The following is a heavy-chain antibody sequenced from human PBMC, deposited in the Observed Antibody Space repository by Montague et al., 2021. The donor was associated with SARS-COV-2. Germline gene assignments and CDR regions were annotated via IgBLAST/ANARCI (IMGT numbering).Heavy chain of an antibody. V-gene: IGHV4-39*01. CDR1: GGSISSSSYY. CDR2: IYYSGST. CDR3: ARKEMRYSSIWSTGGNWFDS. D-gene: IGHD6-13*01. Sequence: SETLSLTCTVSGGSISSSSYYWGWLLQPPGKGLEWIGSIYYSGSTYSNPSLKSRVTISVDTSKNQFSLNLSSVTAADTAVYYCARKEMRYSSIWSTGGNWFDSWGQGTLVTVSS. J-gene: IGHJ5*01.